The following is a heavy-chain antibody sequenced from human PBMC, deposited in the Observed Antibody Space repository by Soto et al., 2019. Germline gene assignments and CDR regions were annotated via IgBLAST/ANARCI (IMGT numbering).Heavy chain of an antibody. CDR1: GVTFSNYA. D-gene: IGHD6-6*01. CDR3: AKQVRDGTSSPYYFDY. V-gene: IGHV3-23*01. Sequence: PGGSLRLSCAGSGVTFSNYAMSWVRQAPGKGLEWVSAISSAVNTYYADSVKGRFTISRDNSKNTLSLQMNSLRAEDTAVYYCAKQVRDGTSSPYYFDYWGQGTLVTVSS. J-gene: IGHJ4*02. CDR2: ISSAVNT.